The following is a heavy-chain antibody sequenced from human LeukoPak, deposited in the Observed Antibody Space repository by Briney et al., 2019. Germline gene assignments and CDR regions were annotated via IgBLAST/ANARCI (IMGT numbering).Heavy chain of an antibody. CDR2: ITGSGDTT. CDR1: GFTFSSYA. D-gene: IGHD2-21*02. CDR3: AKDWAGTSCGGDRLNY. Sequence: GGSLRLSCAASGFTFSSYAMTWVRQAPGKGLEWVSSITGSGDTTYYADSVKGRFTISRDNSKNTMYLQMSSLRAEDAALYYCAKDWAGTSCGGDRLNYWGQGTLVTVSS. V-gene: IGHV3-23*01. J-gene: IGHJ4*02.